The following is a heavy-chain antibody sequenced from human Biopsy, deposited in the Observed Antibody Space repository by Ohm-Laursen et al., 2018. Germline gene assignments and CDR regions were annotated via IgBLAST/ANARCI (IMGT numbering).Heavy chain of an antibody. CDR2: VYYSGTT. J-gene: IGHJ6*02. Sequence: SDTLSLTCTVSGGSISSDWWSWIRQTPGKGLEWIGYVYYSGTTTYNPSLRSRVTTSVDTSMNQISLRLQSVTAADTAIYYCTRATNSTGWPYYYFYGMDIWGQGATVTVSS. CDR3: TRATNSTGWPYYYFYGMDI. D-gene: IGHD2/OR15-2a*01. CDR1: GGSISSDW. V-gene: IGHV4-59*07.